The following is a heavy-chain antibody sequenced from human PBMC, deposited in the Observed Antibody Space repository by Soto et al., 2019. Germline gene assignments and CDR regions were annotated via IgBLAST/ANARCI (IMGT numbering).Heavy chain of an antibody. D-gene: IGHD6-19*01. V-gene: IGHV3-9*01. CDR1: GFTFGDYA. Sequence: LRLSCAASGFTFGDYAMQWVRQAPGKGLEWVSAISWNSGSIDYADSVKGRFTISRDNAKNSLYLQMNSLRAEDTALYYCAKSHTTSGWYVTTDYWGQGTRVTVSS. CDR2: ISWNSGSI. J-gene: IGHJ4*02. CDR3: AKSHTTSGWYVTTDY.